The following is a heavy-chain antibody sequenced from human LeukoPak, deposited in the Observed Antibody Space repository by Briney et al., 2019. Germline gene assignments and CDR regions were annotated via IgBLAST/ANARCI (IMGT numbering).Heavy chain of an antibody. CDR1: GVIFNNFA. CDR3: ARAGRADGDYHYFEY. D-gene: IGHD4-17*01. V-gene: IGHV3-30-3*01. Sequence: GGSLRLSCAASGVIFNNFAFHWVRQAPGKGLEWVAAISYDGSNKYYADSVRGRLTISGDNSKNTLYLQMNSLRAEDTAVYYCARAGRADGDYHYFEYWGQGTLVTVSS. CDR2: ISYDGSNK. J-gene: IGHJ4*02.